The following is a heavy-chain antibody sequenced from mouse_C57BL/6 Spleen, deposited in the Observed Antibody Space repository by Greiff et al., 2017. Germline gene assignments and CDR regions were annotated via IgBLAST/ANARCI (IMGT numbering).Heavy chain of an antibody. Sequence: QVQLQQSGAELVRPGASVTLSCKASGYTFTDYEMHWVKQTPVHGLEWIGAIDPETGGTAYNQKFKGKAILTADKSSSTAYMELRSLTSEDSAVYYCTRTAQATRAMDYWGQGTSVTVSS. CDR2: IDPETGGT. V-gene: IGHV1-15*01. CDR3: TRTAQATRAMDY. D-gene: IGHD3-2*02. CDR1: GYTFTDYE. J-gene: IGHJ4*01.